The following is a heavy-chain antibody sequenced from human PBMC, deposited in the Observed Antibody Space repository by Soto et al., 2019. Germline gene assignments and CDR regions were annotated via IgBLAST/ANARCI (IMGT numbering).Heavy chain of an antibody. V-gene: IGHV1-46*01. J-gene: IGHJ4*02. Sequence: EASVKVSCKASGYTFTSYYMHWVRQAPGQGLEWMGIINPSGGSTSYAQKFQGRVTMTRDTSTSTVYMELSSLRSEDTAVYYCARSEIDYDFWSGYYSGAPIDYWGQGTLVTVSS. CDR1: GYTFTSYY. CDR3: ARSEIDYDFWSGYYSGAPIDY. D-gene: IGHD3-3*01. CDR2: INPSGGST.